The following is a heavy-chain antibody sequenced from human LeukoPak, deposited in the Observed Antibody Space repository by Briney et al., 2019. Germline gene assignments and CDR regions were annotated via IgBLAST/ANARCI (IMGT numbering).Heavy chain of an antibody. D-gene: IGHD3-10*01. CDR2: IIVGSGNT. J-gene: IGHJ5*02. Sequence: SVKVSCKTSGFTFTNSAVQWVRQARGQRLEWIGWIIVGSGNTNYARKVQERLTITRDMSTSTAYMELRSLRSDDTAVYYCARHTGSGSYYNRFINWFDPWGQGTLVTVSS. CDR3: ARHTGSGSYYNRFINWFDP. CDR1: GFTFTNSA. V-gene: IGHV1-58*01.